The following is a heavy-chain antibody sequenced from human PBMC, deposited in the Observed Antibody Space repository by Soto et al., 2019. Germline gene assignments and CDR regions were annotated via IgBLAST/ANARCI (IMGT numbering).Heavy chain of an antibody. CDR3: ARAGRTWIQLWSFDY. V-gene: IGHV5-10-1*01. Sequence: PGESLKISCKGSGYSFTSYWISWVRQMPGKGLEWMGRIDPSDSYTNYSPSFQGHVTISADKSISTAYLQWSSLKASDTAMYYCARAGRTWIQLWSFDYWGQGTLVTVSS. CDR1: GYSFTSYW. D-gene: IGHD5-18*01. CDR2: IDPSDSYT. J-gene: IGHJ4*02.